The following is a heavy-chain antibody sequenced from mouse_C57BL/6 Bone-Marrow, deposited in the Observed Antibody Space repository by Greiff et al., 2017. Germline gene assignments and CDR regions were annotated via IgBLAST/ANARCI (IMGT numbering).Heavy chain of an antibody. CDR3: ARHHDGAY. J-gene: IGHJ3*01. CDR2: IYPRSGNT. CDR1: GYTFTSYG. V-gene: IGHV1-81*01. D-gene: IGHD2-12*01. Sequence: QVQLQQSGAELARPGASVKLSCKASGYTFTSYGISWVKQRTGQGLEWIGEIYPRSGNTYYNEKFKGKATLTADKSSSTAYMELRSLTSEDSAVYFCARHHDGAYWGQGTLVTVSA.